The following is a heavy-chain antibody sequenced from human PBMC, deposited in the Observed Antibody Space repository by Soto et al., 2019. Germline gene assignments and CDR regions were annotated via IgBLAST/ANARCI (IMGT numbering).Heavy chain of an antibody. J-gene: IGHJ4*01. CDR2: IVVSINNI. Sequence: LVKVSCKPTGFTFFISAVKWVRQARGQRLEWKEWIVVSINNINYAQKFQQRVTITRNMSTNTAYMQLRTLRSEGTAVHYRALRFRQDRSGYVFDYWG. V-gene: IGHV1-58*01. D-gene: IGHD3-3*01. CDR1: GFTFFISA. CDR3: ALRFRQDRSGYVFDY.